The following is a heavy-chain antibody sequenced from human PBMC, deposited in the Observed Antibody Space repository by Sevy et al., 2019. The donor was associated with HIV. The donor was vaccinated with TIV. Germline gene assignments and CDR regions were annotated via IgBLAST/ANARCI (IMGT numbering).Heavy chain of an antibody. CDR2: FDPEDGET. J-gene: IGHJ4*02. Sequence: ASVKVSCKVSGYTLTELSMHWVRQAPGKGLEWMGGFDPEDGETIYAQKFQGRVTMTEDTSTDTAYMELSSLRSEDTAVYYCATDKDYYDSSGYYHRYFDYWGQGTLLTVSS. D-gene: IGHD3-22*01. V-gene: IGHV1-24*01. CDR1: GYTLTELS. CDR3: ATDKDYYDSSGYYHRYFDY.